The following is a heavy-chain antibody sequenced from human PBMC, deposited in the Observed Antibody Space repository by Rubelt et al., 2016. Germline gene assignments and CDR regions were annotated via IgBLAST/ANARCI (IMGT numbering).Heavy chain of an antibody. CDR2: ISGSGGDT. Sequence: GESLRLSCAASGFPFSTYAMSWVRQAPGKGLEWVSGISGSGGDTFYADSVKGRFTISRDNGKNSLYLQMNNLRAEDTAVYYCARTYYWGQGTLVTVSS. CDR3: ARTYY. D-gene: IGHD1-7*01. V-gene: IGHV3-23*01. J-gene: IGHJ4*02. CDR1: GFPFSTYA.